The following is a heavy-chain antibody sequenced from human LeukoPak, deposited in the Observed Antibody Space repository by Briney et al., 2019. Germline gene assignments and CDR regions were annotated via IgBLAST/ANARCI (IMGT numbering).Heavy chain of an antibody. V-gene: IGHV1-69*13. D-gene: IGHD6-13*01. CDR1: GYTFTGYY. CDR3: AIGDFEPWGIASWILDY. CDR2: IIPIFGTA. Sequence: SVKVSCKASGYTFTGYYMHWVRQAPGQGLEWMGGIIPIFGTANYAQKFQGRVTITADESTSTAYMELSRLRAEDTAVYYCAIGDFEPWGIASWILDYWGQGTLVTVSS. J-gene: IGHJ4*02.